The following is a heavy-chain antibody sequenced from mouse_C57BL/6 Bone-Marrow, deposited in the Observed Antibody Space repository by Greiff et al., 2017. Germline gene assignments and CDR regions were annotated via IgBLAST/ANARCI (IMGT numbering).Heavy chain of an antibody. J-gene: IGHJ2*01. CDR2: IDPSDSYT. Sequence: VQPQQPGAELVGPGTSVKLSCKASGYTFTSYWMHWVKQRPGQGLEWIGVIDPSDSYTNYNQKFKGKATLTVDTSSSTAYMQLSSLTSEDSAVYYCAREITTGRCTEIDYWGQGTTLTVSS. V-gene: IGHV1-59*01. D-gene: IGHD2-4*01. CDR1: GYTFTSYW. CDR3: AREITTGRCTEIDY.